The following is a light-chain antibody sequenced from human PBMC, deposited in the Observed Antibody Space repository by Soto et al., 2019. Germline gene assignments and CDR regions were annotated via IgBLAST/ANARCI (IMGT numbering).Light chain of an antibody. CDR3: QQYVTSPFT. CDR1: QSVNSVY. J-gene: IGKJ3*01. CDR2: GAS. Sequence: IVLTQSPGTLSLSPGERASLSCRADQSVNSVYLAWYQHKPGQAPRLLIYGASDRATGIPDRFSGSGSGTDFTLTISRLEPEDFAVYYCQQYVTSPFTFGPGTTGDIK. V-gene: IGKV3-20*01.